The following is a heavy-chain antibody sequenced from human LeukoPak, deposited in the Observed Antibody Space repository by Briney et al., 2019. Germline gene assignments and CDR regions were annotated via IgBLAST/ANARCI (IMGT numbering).Heavy chain of an antibody. D-gene: IGHD1-26*01. CDR1: GGSISGYY. CDR2: INQSGTT. J-gene: IGHJ5*02. Sequence: SETLSLTCAVYGGSISGYYWTWIRQPPGKRLEWIGEINQSGTTNYNPSLKSRVTISVDTSKNQFSLKVRSVTAADTAVYYCARIGIVATGGWFDPWGQGTLVTVSS. CDR3: ARIGIVATGGWFDP. V-gene: IGHV4-34*01.